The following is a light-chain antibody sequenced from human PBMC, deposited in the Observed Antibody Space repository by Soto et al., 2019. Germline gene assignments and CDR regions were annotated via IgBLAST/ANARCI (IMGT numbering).Light chain of an antibody. CDR3: QQRSNWPPT. CDR1: QSVSSSY. CDR2: DAS. Sequence: EIVLTQSPGTLSLCPGERATLSCRASQSVSSSYLAWYQQKPGQAPRLLIYDASNRATGIPARFSGSGSGTDFALTISSLEPEDFAVYYCQQRSNWPPTFGGGTKVDIK. J-gene: IGKJ4*01. V-gene: IGKV3-11*01.